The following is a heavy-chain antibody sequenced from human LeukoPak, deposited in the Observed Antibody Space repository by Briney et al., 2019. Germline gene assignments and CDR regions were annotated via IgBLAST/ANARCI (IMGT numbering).Heavy chain of an antibody. J-gene: IGHJ4*02. CDR3: ATSRGIAVAY. D-gene: IGHD6-19*01. CDR2: IKQDGSEK. V-gene: IGHV3-7*03. Sequence: GGSLRLSCAASGFTFSSYWMSWVRQAPGKGLQWVVNIKQDGSEKNYVDSVKGRFTISRDNAKNSLYLQMNSLRADDAAVYYCATSRGIAVAYWGQGTLVTVSS. CDR1: GFTFSSYW.